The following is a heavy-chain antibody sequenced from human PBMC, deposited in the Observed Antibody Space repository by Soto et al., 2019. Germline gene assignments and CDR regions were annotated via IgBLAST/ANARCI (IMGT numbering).Heavy chain of an antibody. CDR3: ARVGYCSSTRCQPRNWFGH. CDR1: GYTFTSYG. Sequence: ASVKVSCKASGYTFTSYGISWVRQAPGQGLEWMGWISAYNGNTNYAQKLQGRVTMTTDTSTSTAYMELRSLRSDDPAVYYCARVGYCSSTRCQPRNWFGHWGQGTLVTESS. D-gene: IGHD2-2*01. CDR2: ISAYNGNT. V-gene: IGHV1-18*01. J-gene: IGHJ5*02.